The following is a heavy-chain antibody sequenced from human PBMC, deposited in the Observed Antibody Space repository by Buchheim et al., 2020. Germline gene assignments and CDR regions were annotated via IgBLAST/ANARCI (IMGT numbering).Heavy chain of an antibody. V-gene: IGHV1-69*12. CDR1: GGTFSSYA. J-gene: IGHJ3*02. Sequence: QVQLVQSGAEVKKPGSSVKVSCKASGGTFSSYAISWVRQAPGQGLEWMGGIIPIFGTANYAQKFQGRVTITADESTSTAYMELSSLRSEDTAVYYCARGAPRGESGFTYYYDSSGRSDAFDIWGQGT. CDR2: IIPIFGTA. D-gene: IGHD3-22*01. CDR3: ARGAPRGESGFTYYYDSSGRSDAFDI.